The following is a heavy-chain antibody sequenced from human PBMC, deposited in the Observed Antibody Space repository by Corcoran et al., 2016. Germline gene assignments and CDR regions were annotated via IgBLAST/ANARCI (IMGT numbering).Heavy chain of an antibody. J-gene: IGHJ4*02. CDR2: IYPGDSHS. CDR3: AREYSSRPGAFDY. V-gene: IGHV5-51*01. Sequence: EVQLVQSGGEVKKHGESLKISCKGSGYSFTTYWIGWGRQMPGKGRGWMGIIYPGDSHSTYSPSFQGQVTISADKSISTAYLQWSSLKASDTAMYYCAREYSSRPGAFDYWGQGTLVTVSS. D-gene: IGHD6-13*01. CDR1: GYSFTTYW.